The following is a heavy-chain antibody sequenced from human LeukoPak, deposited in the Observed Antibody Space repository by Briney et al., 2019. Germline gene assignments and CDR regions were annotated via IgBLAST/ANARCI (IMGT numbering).Heavy chain of an antibody. CDR3: ARIGGWGGSGSYAYFDY. CDR1: GGSISSYY. CDR2: IYTSGTT. D-gene: IGHD3-10*01. Sequence: SETLSLTCTVSGGSISSYYWSWIRQPAGKGLEWIGRIYTSGTTNYNPSLKSRVTMSVDTSKNQFSLKLSSVTAADTALYYCARIGGWGGSGSYAYFDYWGQGTLVTVSS. J-gene: IGHJ4*02. V-gene: IGHV4-4*07.